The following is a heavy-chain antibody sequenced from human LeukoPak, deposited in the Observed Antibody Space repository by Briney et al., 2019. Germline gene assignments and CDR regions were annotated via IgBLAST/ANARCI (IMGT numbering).Heavy chain of an antibody. CDR3: ARGADSYYYMDV. CDR2: IYPHASDI. Sequence: PGESLKISCLGSGYIFTSYWVAWVRLMPGKGLECMGIIYPHASDIRYDPSFEGQVTISADKSINTAYLQWSSLKASDTALYYCARGADSYYYMDVWGKGTTVTVSS. CDR1: GYIFTSYW. V-gene: IGHV5-51*01. D-gene: IGHD3-16*01. J-gene: IGHJ6*03.